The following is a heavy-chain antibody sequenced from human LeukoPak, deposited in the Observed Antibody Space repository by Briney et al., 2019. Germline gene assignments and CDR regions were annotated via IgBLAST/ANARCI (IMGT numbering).Heavy chain of an antibody. CDR3: ARDRDVGWFDP. V-gene: IGHV4-34*01. J-gene: IGHJ5*02. CDR2: IYYSGST. D-gene: IGHD1-26*01. Sequence: SETLSLTCAVYGGSFSGYYWSWIRQPPGKGLEWIGSIYYSGSTYYNPSLKSRVTISVDTSKNQFSLKLSSVTAADTAVYYCARDRDVGWFDPWGQGTLVTVSS. CDR1: GGSFSGYY.